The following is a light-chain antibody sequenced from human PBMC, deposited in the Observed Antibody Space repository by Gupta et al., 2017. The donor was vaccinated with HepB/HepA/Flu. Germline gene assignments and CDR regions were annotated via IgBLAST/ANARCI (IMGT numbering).Light chain of an antibody. Sequence: DVLMTQSPLSLPVTLGQPASISCRSSQSLLSSDGNTFLTWFQQRPGQSPRRLIYKGSSRDSGVPDRFSGSGSGTDFTLKISRVEAEDVAIYYCMQGEHCPWTFGQGTKVEIK. CDR2: KGS. V-gene: IGKV2-30*01. CDR1: QSLLSSDGNTF. CDR3: MQGEHCPWT. J-gene: IGKJ1*01.